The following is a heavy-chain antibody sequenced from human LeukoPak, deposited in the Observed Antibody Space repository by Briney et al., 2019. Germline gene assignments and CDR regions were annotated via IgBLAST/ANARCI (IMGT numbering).Heavy chain of an antibody. CDR3: AGELLSPYAFDI. Sequence: GGSLRLSCAASGFTFSSYGMHWVRQAPGKGLEWVAFIRHDGSNKYYADSVKGRFTISRDNSKNTLYLQMNSLRAEDTAVYYCAGELLSPYAFDIWGQGTMVTVSS. J-gene: IGHJ3*02. CDR2: IRHDGSNK. V-gene: IGHV3-30*02. CDR1: GFTFSSYG. D-gene: IGHD3-10*01.